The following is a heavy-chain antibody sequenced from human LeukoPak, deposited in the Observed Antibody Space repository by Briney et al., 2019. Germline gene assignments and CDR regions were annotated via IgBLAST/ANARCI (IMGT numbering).Heavy chain of an antibody. CDR2: IRSKAYGGTT. CDR1: GFTFGDYA. V-gene: IGHV3-49*03. Sequence: GGSQRLSCTASGFTFGDYAMSWFRQAPGKGLEWVGFIRSKAYGGTTEYAASVKGRFTISRDDSKSIAYLQMNSLKTEDKAVYYCTRGGAIVVVVAATEFDPWGQGTLVTVSA. CDR3: TRGGAIVVVVAATEFDP. J-gene: IGHJ5*02. D-gene: IGHD2-15*01.